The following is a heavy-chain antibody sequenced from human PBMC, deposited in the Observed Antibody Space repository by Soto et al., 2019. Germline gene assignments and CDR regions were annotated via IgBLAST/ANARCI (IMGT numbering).Heavy chain of an antibody. Sequence: VQLVESGGGVVQPGRSLRLSCAASGFTFSDYAMHWVRQAPGKGLEWVAVVSHDGRNTHYADSVKGRFTISRDSSKKTVSLEMTSLRAEDTAVYYCAEGGRQWLVTSEFNYWGQGALVTVSS. CDR2: VSHDGRNT. CDR3: AEGGRQWLVTSEFNY. D-gene: IGHD6-19*01. J-gene: IGHJ4*02. V-gene: IGHV3-30*03. CDR1: GFTFSDYA.